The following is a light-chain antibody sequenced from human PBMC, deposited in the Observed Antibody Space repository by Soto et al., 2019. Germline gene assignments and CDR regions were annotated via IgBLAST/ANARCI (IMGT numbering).Light chain of an antibody. CDR2: AAS. Sequence: EIVLTQSPGTLSLSPGERATLSCRASQSISSSYLAWYQQKPGQAPRLLNFAASSSATGIPETFSGSGSGTDFTLTISTLEPKAFVVYYGEQYGSSSYTFARATQLESK. CDR1: QSISSSY. CDR3: EQYGSSSYT. J-gene: IGKJ2*01. V-gene: IGKV3-20*01.